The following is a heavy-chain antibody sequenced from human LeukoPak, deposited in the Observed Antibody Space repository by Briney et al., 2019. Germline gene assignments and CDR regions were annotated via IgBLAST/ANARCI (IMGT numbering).Heavy chain of an antibody. Sequence: PSETLSLTCAVYGGSFSGYYWSWIRQPPGKGLEWIGEINHSGSTNYNPSLKSRVTISVDTSKNQFSLKLSSVTAADTAVYYCARSYSSGWPLFDYWGQGTLVTVSS. V-gene: IGHV4-34*01. CDR1: GGSFSGYY. D-gene: IGHD6-19*01. J-gene: IGHJ4*02. CDR2: INHSGST. CDR3: ARSYSSGWPLFDY.